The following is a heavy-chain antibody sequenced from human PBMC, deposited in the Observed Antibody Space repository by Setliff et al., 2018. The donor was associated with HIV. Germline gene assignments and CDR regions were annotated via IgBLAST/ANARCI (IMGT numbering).Heavy chain of an antibody. D-gene: IGHD4-17*01. CDR3: ARGGLGGDYGVGVFYYYYYGMDV. Sequence: ASVKVSCKASGYTFTGYYMHWVRQAPGQGLEWMGWINPNSGGTNYAQKFQGWVTMTRDTSISTAYMELSRLRSDDTAVYYCARGGLGGDYGVGVFYYYYYGMDVWGQGTTVTV. CDR1: GYTFTGYY. V-gene: IGHV1-2*04. J-gene: IGHJ6*02. CDR2: INPNSGGT.